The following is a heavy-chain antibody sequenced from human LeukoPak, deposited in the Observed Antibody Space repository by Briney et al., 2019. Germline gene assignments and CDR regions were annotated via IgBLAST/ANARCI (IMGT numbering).Heavy chain of an antibody. CDR2: IYYSGST. J-gene: IGHJ6*03. D-gene: IGHD5/OR15-5a*01. V-gene: IGHV4-59*12. CDR1: GGSISSYY. Sequence: SETLSLTCTVSGGSISSYYWSWIRQPPGKGLEWIGYIYYSGSTNYNPSPKSRVTISVDKSKNQFSLKLSSVTAADTAVYYCAACLSWYYMDVWGKGTTVTVSS. CDR3: AACLSWYYMDV.